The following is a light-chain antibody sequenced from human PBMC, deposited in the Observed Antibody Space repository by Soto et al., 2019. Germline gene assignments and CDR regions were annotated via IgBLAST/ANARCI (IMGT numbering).Light chain of an antibody. CDR1: KLGDKY. Sequence: SYELTQPPSVSVSPGQTASITCSGDKLGDKYTCWYQQKPGQSPVLVIYQDYKRPSGIPERFSASNAGSTATLTISGTQAMDEADYYCQAWDSNNPHVVFGGGTKVTVL. V-gene: IGLV3-1*01. CDR2: QDY. CDR3: QAWDSNNPHVV. J-gene: IGLJ2*01.